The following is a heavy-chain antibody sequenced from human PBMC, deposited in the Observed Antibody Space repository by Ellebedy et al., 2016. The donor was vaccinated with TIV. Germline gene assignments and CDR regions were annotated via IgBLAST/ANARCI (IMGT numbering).Heavy chain of an antibody. D-gene: IGHD6-6*01. CDR3: ARRPDGMDV. CDR1: GGPFIGYH. CDR2: INHSGTT. Sequence: SETLSLTXALSGGPFIGYHWSWIRQTPGKGLEWIGEINHSGTTSYNPSLKSRVTISLDTSKNQLSLELRFVTAADTAVYFCARRPDGMDVWGKGTTVTVSS. J-gene: IGHJ6*04. V-gene: IGHV4-34*01.